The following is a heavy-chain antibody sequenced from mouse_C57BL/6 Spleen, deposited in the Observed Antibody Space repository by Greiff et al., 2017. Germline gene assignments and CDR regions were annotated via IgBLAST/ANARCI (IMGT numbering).Heavy chain of an antibody. D-gene: IGHD1-1*01. CDR2: INYDGSST. V-gene: IGHV5-16*01. CDR3: ARAGGSSYKGDYAMDY. CDR1: GFTFSDYY. J-gene: IGHJ4*01. Sequence: VKLVESEGGLVQPGSSMKLSCTASGFTFSDYYMAWVRQVPEKGLEWVANINYDGSSTYYLDSLKSRFIISRDNAKNILYLQMSSLKSEDTATYYCARAGGSSYKGDYAMDYWGQGTSVTVSS.